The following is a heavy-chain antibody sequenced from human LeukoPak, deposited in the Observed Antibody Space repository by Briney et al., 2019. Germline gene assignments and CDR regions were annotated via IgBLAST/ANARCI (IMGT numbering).Heavy chain of an antibody. Sequence: PGGSLRLSCAASGFTFSDYYMSWIRQAPGKGLEWVSYISSSSSHTNYADSVKGRFTISRDNAKNSLYLQMNSLRAEDTAVYYCAITRRRSGSYRPGGWYFDLWGRGTLVTVSS. CDR2: ISSSSSHT. CDR3: AITRRRSGSYRPGGWYFDL. V-gene: IGHV3-11*03. J-gene: IGHJ2*01. D-gene: IGHD1-26*01. CDR1: GFTFSDYY.